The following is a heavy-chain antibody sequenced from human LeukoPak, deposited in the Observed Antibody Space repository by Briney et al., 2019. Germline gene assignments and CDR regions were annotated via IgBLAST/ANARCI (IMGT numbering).Heavy chain of an antibody. CDR3: ARDQLSLFGYYYYGMDV. CDR2: INHSGST. J-gene: IGHJ6*02. V-gene: IGHV4-34*01. D-gene: IGHD3-16*01. Sequence: TLSLTCAVYGGSFSGYYWSWIRQPPGKGLEWIGEINHSGSTNYNPSLKSRVTISVDTPKNQFSLKLSSVTAADTAVYYCARDQLSLFGYYYYGMDVWGQGTTVTVSS. CDR1: GGSFSGYY.